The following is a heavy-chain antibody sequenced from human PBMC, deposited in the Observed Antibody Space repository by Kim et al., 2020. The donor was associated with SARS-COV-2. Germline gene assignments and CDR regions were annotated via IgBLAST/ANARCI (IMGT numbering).Heavy chain of an antibody. J-gene: IGHJ4*02. V-gene: IGHV4-39*01. CDR3: ARHSYDILTGIPGYFDY. D-gene: IGHD3-9*01. Sequence: LKSRVTISVDTSKNQFSLKLSSVTAADTAVYYCARHSYDILTGIPGYFDYWGQGTLVTVSS.